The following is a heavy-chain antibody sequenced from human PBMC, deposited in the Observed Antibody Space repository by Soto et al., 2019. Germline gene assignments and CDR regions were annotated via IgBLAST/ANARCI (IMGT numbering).Heavy chain of an antibody. V-gene: IGHV1-69*12. D-gene: IGHD5-12*01. CDR2: IIPIFGTV. J-gene: IGHJ2*01. CDR3: ARGNHRWLPLWYFDL. CDR1: GGTFSNYP. Sequence: QVQLVQSGAEVKKPGSSVKVSCKASGGTFSNYPISWVRQAPGQGLEWMGGIIPIFGTVNYAQKFQGRVTITAAESTSTAYMELSSLRSEDTAVYYCARGNHRWLPLWYFDLWGRGPLVTVSS.